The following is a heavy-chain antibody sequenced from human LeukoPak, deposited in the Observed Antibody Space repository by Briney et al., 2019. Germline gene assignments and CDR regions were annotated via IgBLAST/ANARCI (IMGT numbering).Heavy chain of an antibody. V-gene: IGHV3-23*01. CDR1: GLTFSKYA. CDR2: ITGSGDWA. Sequence: GGSLRLSCAASGLTFSKYAMMWLRQAPGKGLEWVSAITGSGDWALYADSVKGRFTISRDNSKNTLYLQMSSLRAEDTAVYYCAKDPNGDYIGAFDIWGQGTMVTVSS. D-gene: IGHD4-17*01. CDR3: AKDPNGDYIGAFDI. J-gene: IGHJ3*02.